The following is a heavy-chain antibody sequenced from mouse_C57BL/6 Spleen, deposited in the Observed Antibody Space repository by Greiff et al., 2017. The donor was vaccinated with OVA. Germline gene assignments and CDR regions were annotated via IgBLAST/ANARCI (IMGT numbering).Heavy chain of an antibody. CDR3: ATGGTAQATFAY. CDR1: GYTFTSHW. CDR2: IDPSDSYT. Sequence: QVQLQQPGAELVKPGASVKLSCKASGYTFTSHWMQWVKQRPGQGLEWIGEIDPSDSYTNYNQKFKGKATLTVDTSSSTAYMQLSSLTSEDSAVYYCATGGTAQATFAYWGQGTLVTVSA. D-gene: IGHD3-2*02. V-gene: IGHV1-50*01. J-gene: IGHJ3*01.